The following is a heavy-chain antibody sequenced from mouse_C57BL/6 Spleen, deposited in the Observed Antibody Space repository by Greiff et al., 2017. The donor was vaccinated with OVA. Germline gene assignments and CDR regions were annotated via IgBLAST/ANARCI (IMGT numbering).Heavy chain of an antibody. CDR1: CYTFTSYW. CDR3: ARDDYDVGFAY. V-gene: IGHV1-72*01. D-gene: IGHD2-4*01. CDR2: IDPNSGGT. Sequence: QVQLQQPGAELVKPGASVKLSCKASCYTFTSYWMHWVKQRPGRGLEWLGRIDPNSGGTTYNEKFKSKATLTVDKPSSTAYMQLSSLTSEDSAVYYCARDDYDVGFAYWGQGTLVTVSA. J-gene: IGHJ3*01.